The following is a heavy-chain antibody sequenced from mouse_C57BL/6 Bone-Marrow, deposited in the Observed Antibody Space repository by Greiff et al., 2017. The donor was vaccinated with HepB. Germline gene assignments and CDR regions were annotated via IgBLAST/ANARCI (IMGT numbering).Heavy chain of an antibody. CDR1: GFTFSDYG. D-gene: IGHD2-5*01. J-gene: IGHJ4*01. V-gene: IGHV5-15*01. CDR2: ISNLAYSI. Sequence: EVKVVESGGGLVQPGGSLKLSCAASGFTFSDYGMAWVRQAPRKGPEWVAFISNLAYSIYYADTVTGRFTISRENAKNTLYLEMSSLRSEDTAMYYCARWNSNYDYAMDYWGQGTSVTVSS. CDR3: ARWNSNYDYAMDY.